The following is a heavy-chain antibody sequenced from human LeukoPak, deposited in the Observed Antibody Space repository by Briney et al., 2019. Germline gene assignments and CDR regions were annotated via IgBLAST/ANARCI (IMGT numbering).Heavy chain of an antibody. J-gene: IGHJ4*02. CDR3: AKDSDSSGWYAGWDY. CDR1: GFTFSSYA. V-gene: IGHV3-23*01. CDR2: ISGSGGST. D-gene: IGHD6-19*01. Sequence: GGSLRLSCAASGFTFSSYAMSWVRQAPGKGLERVSAISGSGGSTYYADSVKGRFTISRDNSKNTLYLQMNSLRAEDTAVYYCAKDSDSSGWYAGWDYWGQGTLVTVSS.